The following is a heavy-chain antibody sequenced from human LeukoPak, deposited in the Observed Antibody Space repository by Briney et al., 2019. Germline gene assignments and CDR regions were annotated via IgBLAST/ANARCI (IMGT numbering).Heavy chain of an antibody. J-gene: IGHJ4*02. Sequence: ASVKVSCKASGYTFTGYHMHWVRQAPGQGLEWMGRINPNSGGTTYAQKFQGRVTMTRDTSTSTVYMELSSLRSEDTAVYYCARDRDFDWLLLFDYWGQGTLVTVSS. CDR2: INPNSGGT. D-gene: IGHD3-9*01. CDR1: GYTFTGYH. V-gene: IGHV1-2*06. CDR3: ARDRDFDWLLLFDY.